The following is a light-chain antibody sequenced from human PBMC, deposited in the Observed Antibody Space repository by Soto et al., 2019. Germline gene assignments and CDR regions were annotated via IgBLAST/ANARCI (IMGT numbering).Light chain of an antibody. CDR3: QQYGSSPLT. Sequence: EIVLTQSPGTLSLSPGERATLSCRASQSVSCSFLAWYQQKPGQAPRLLIYGASSRATGIPDRFSGSGSGTDFPLTISTLEPEDVAVYYCQQYGSSPLTFGGGTKVEIK. V-gene: IGKV3-20*01. CDR2: GAS. CDR1: QSVSCSF. J-gene: IGKJ4*01.